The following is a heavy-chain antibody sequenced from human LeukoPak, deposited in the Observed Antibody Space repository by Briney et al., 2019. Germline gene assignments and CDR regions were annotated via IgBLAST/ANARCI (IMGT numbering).Heavy chain of an antibody. J-gene: IGHJ4*02. Sequence: ASVEVSCKASGYTFTGYYMHWVRQAPGQGLEWMGWINPNSGGTNYAQKFQGRVTMTRDTSISTAYMELSRLRSDDTAVYYCARTYCSSTSCPAAFDYWGQGTLVTVSS. D-gene: IGHD2-2*01. CDR2: INPNSGGT. CDR3: ARTYCSSTSCPAAFDY. V-gene: IGHV1-2*02. CDR1: GYTFTGYY.